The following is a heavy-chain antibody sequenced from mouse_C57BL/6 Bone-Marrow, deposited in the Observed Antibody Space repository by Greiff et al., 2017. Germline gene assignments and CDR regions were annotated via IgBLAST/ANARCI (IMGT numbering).Heavy chain of an antibody. CDR1: GYTFTSYW. CDR3: ARGPYYYGSSYDFDY. CDR2: IDPSDSYT. J-gene: IGHJ2*01. Sequence: VQLQQPGAELVMPGASVKLSCKASGYTFTSYWMHWVKQRPGQGLEWIGEIDPSDSYTNYNQKFKGKSTLTVDKSSSTAYMQLSSLTSEDSAVYYCARGPYYYGSSYDFDYWGQGTTLTVAS. D-gene: IGHD1-1*01. V-gene: IGHV1-69*01.